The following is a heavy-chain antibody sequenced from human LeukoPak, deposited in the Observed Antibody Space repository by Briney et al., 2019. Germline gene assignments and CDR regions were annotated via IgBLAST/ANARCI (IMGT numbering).Heavy chain of an antibody. CDR1: GFTFSNAW. V-gene: IGHV3-15*01. Sequence: PGGSLRLSCAASGFTFSNAWMSWVRRAPGKGLEWVGRIKSKTDGGTTDNAAPVKGRFTISRDDSKSTLYLQMNSLKTEDTAVYYCTTDPQRGYYFDYWGQGTLVTVSS. D-gene: IGHD5-24*01. J-gene: IGHJ4*02. CDR2: IKSKTDGGTT. CDR3: TTDPQRGYYFDY.